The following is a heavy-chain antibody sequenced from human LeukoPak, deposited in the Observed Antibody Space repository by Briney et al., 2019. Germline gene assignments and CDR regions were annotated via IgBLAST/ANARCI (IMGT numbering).Heavy chain of an antibody. D-gene: IGHD6-13*01. V-gene: IGHV4-4*07. CDR3: ARVIAAAGKWDAFDI. CDR2: IYTSGST. J-gene: IGHJ3*02. Sequence: SETLSLTCTVSGGSISSYYWSWIRQPAGKGLEWIGRIYTSGSTNYNPSLKSRVTISVDTSKNQFSLKLSSVTAADTAVYYCARVIAAAGKWDAFDIWGQGTMVTVSS. CDR1: GGSISSYY.